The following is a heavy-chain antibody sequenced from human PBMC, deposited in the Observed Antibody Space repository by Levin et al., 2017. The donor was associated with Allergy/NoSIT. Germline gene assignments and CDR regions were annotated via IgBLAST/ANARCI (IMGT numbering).Heavy chain of an antibody. CDR1: GFTFSSYS. D-gene: IGHD3-10*01. J-gene: IGHJ4*02. Sequence: GESLKISCAASGFTFSSYSMNWVRQAPGKGLEWVSSISSSSSYIYYADSVKGRFTISRDNAKNSLYLQMNSLRAEDTAVYYCARDSPGFYGSGSDYFDYWGQGTLVTVSS. V-gene: IGHV3-21*01. CDR2: ISSSSSYI. CDR3: ARDSPGFYGSGSDYFDY.